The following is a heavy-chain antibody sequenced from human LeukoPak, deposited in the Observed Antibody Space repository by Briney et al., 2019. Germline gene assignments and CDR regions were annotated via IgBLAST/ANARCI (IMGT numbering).Heavy chain of an antibody. CDR1: GVTFSSYS. D-gene: IGHD6-19*01. V-gene: IGHV3-21*01. J-gene: IGHJ3*02. CDR2: ISTSSIYI. Sequence: GGSLRLSCAASGVTFSSYSMNWVRQAPGKGLEWVSSISTSSIYIYYADSVKGRFTISRDNAKKSVHLQMNSLRAEDTAVYYCARGASVVAGSDNALDIWGQGTMVTVSS. CDR3: ARGASVVAGSDNALDI.